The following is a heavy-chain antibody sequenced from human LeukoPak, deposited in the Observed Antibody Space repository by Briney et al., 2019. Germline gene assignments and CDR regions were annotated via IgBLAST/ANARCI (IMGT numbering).Heavy chain of an antibody. D-gene: IGHD4-23*01. V-gene: IGHV3-23*01. Sequence: PGGSLRLSCAASGFTFSRYAMSWVRQAPGKGLEWVSVISGSGGGTYYADSLKGRFTISRDNSKNTLYLQLNSLRAEDTAVYYCAKRSDYGGNWNYFDYWGREPWSPSPQ. CDR1: GFTFSRYA. J-gene: IGHJ4*02. CDR2: ISGSGGGT. CDR3: AKRSDYGGNWNYFDY.